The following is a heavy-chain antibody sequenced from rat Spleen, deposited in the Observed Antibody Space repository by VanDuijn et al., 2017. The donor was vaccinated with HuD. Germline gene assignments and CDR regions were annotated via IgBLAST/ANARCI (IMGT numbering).Heavy chain of an antibody. J-gene: IGHJ2*01. V-gene: IGHV5-25*01. Sequence: EVQLVESGGGLVQPGRSMKLSCAASGFTFSYSGMAWVRQAPSKGLEWVASSTSGGSNTYYPDSVKGRFTISRDNAKSTLYLQMDSLRSEDTATYYCAKRGWYYFDYWGQGVMVTVSS. CDR1: GFTFSYSG. CDR2: STSGGSNT. CDR3: AKRGWYYFDY.